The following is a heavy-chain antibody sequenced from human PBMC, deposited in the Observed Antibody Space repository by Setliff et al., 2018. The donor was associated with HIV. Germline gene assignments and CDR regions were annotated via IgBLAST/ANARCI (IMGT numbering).Heavy chain of an antibody. CDR1: GGSISSSTNY. D-gene: IGHD1-26*01. CDR3: ASGPWSYFGYYMDV. CDR2: IYYSGSI. Sequence: PSETLYLTCTVSGGSISSSTNYWGWIRQPPGKGLEWIGSIYYSGSIYYNPSLESRVTISEDTSKKQFSLKLSSVTAADPAVYYCASGPWSYFGYYMDVWGKGATVTVSS. V-gene: IGHV4-39*01. J-gene: IGHJ6*03.